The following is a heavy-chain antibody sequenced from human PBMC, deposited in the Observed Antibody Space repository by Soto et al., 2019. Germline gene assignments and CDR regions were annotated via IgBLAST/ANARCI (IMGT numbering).Heavy chain of an antibody. V-gene: IGHV4-4*02. CDR2: IYHSGST. CDR1: GGSISSSNW. Sequence: PSETLSLTCAVSGGSISSSNWWSWVRQPPGKGLEWSGEIYHSGSTNYNPSLKSRVTISVDKSKNQFSLKLSSVTAADTAVYYCARDTGTTPYYYYYYGMDVWGQGTPVTVSS. CDR3: ARDTGTTPYYYYYYGMDV. J-gene: IGHJ6*02. D-gene: IGHD1-1*01.